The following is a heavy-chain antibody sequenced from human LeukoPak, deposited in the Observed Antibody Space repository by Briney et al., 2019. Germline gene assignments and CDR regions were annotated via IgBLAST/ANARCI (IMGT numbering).Heavy chain of an antibody. CDR1: GGTFSSYA. V-gene: IGHV1-69*06. CDR3: ARATRLRPDCSSTSCYLLGPNY. J-gene: IGHJ4*02. CDR2: IIPIFGTA. Sequence: ASVKVSCKASGGTFSSYAISWVRQVPRQGLEWMGGIIPIFGTANYAQKFQGRVTITADKSTSTAYMELSSLRPEDTAVYYCARATRLRPDCSSTSCYLLGPNYWGQGTLVTVSS. D-gene: IGHD2-2*01.